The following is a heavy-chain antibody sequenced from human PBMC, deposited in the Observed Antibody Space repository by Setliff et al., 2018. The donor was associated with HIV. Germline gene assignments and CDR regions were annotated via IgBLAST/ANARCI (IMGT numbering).Heavy chain of an antibody. D-gene: IGHD4-4*01. Sequence: GGSLRLSCAASEFTFSSYNMNWVRQAPGKGLEWVSVISGSGDITYYRESVKGRFTVSRDNSNNTVYLQMNSLRAEDTAMYYCAKTQTVITVYGPFDSWGQGTPVTVSS. J-gene: IGHJ4*02. CDR1: EFTFSSYN. V-gene: IGHV3-23*01. CDR3: AKTQTVITVYGPFDS. CDR2: ISGSGDIT.